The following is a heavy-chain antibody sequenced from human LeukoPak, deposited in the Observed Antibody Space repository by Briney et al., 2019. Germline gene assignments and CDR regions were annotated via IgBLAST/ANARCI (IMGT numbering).Heavy chain of an antibody. CDR3: ARSSIAARRALDY. CDR1: GGSISSSSFY. D-gene: IGHD6-6*01. CDR2: IYYSGST. V-gene: IGHV4-39*01. J-gene: IGHJ4*02. Sequence: SETLSLTCTVSGGSISSSSFYWGWIRQPPGKGLEWIGSIYYSGSTYYNPSLKSRVTISVDTSKNQFSLKLSSVTAADTAVYYCARSSIAARRALDYWGQGTLVTVSS.